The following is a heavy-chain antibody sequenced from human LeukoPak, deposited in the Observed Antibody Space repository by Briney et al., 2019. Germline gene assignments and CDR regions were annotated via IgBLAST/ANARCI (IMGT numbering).Heavy chain of an antibody. V-gene: IGHV3-15*01. D-gene: IGHD3-16*01. CDR3: TTNGGY. CDR2: IKSTTDGGTI. CDR1: GFTFSNAW. J-gene: IGHJ4*02. Sequence: GGSLRLSCAASGFTFSNAWMSWVRQAPGKGLEWVGGIKSTTDGGTIDYAAPVKSRFTISRDDSKNMVCLQMNSLKTDDTAVYCSTTNGGYWGQGTLVTVSS.